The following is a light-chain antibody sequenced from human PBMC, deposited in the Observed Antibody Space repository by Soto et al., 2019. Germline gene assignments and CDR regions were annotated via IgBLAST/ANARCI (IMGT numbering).Light chain of an antibody. CDR2: GAS. CDR1: QSINNN. V-gene: IGKV3-15*01. J-gene: IGKJ2*01. Sequence: EIVMTQSPATLSVSPGEGATLSCRASQSINNNLAWYQQKPGQAPRLLIYGASTRATGIPARFSGSGSGTEFTLTISSLQSEDFAVYYCQQYNNWPPYTFGQGTKLEIK. CDR3: QQYNNWPPYT.